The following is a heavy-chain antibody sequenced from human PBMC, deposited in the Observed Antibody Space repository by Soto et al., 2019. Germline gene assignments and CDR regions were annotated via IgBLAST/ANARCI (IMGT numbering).Heavy chain of an antibody. CDR3: VSHRITMVRGVITKPLFDY. Sequence: ASVKVPCKVSGYTLTELSMHWVRQAPGKGLEWMGGFDPEDGETIYAQKFQGRVTMTEDTSTDTAYMELSSLRSEDTAVYYCVSHRITMVRGVITKPLFDYWGQGTLVTVSS. J-gene: IGHJ4*02. CDR2: FDPEDGET. V-gene: IGHV1-24*01. D-gene: IGHD3-10*01. CDR1: GYTLTELS.